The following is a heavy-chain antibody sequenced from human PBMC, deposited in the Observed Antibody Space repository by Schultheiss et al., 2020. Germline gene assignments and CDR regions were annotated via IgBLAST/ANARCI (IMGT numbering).Heavy chain of an antibody. CDR2: IIPIFGTA. J-gene: IGHJ6*02. CDR3: VRRGVHYYYGLDV. V-gene: IGHV1-69*13. CDR1: GGTFSSYA. Sequence: SVKVSCKASGGTFSSYAISWVRQAPGQGLEWMGGIIPIFGTANYAQKFQGRVTITADESTSTAYMELSSLRSEDTAVYYCVRRGVHYYYGLDVWGQGTTGTVSS. D-gene: IGHD3-10*01.